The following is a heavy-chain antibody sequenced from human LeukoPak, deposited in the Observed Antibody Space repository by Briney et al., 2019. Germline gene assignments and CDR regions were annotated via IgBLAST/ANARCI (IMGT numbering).Heavy chain of an antibody. V-gene: IGHV1-69*05. J-gene: IGHJ4*02. D-gene: IGHD5-12*01. Sequence: SDNVYCKASGGTYRSYAIRWLRQAAAQGVEGLGGVIPIFGTAHFAQKFQGRSTIITDESTCTAYMELCSLRFGDTAVYYWARDRGMVVATMVELDYWGQGTLVTVSS. CDR1: GGTYRSYA. CDR3: ARDRGMVVATMVELDY. CDR2: VIPIFGTA.